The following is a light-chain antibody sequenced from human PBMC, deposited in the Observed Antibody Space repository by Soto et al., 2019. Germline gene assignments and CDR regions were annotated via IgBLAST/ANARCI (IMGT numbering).Light chain of an antibody. J-gene: IGLJ3*02. V-gene: IGLV1-40*01. CDR3: QSFDSSLRGWV. CDR2: GNS. Sequence: QLVLAQPPSVSGAPGQRVTISCTGSTSNIGARYDVHWYQHLPGTAPKLVIYGNSNRPSGVPERFSGSKSGTSASLAITGLQAEDEADYFCQSFDSSLRGWVFGGGTKLTVL. CDR1: TSNIGARYD.